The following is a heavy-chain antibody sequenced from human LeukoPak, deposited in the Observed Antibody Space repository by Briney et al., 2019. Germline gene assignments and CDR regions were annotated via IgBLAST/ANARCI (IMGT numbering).Heavy chain of an antibody. Sequence: GGSPRLSCAGSGFTFRNYGTHWVRQAPGKGLEWVAFIRYGGSNEYYADSVRGRFTISRDNSKNSLYLQMNSLRTEDTAVYYCAKSRAPTADPDAFDVWGRGTMVTVSP. CDR1: GFTFRNYG. CDR3: AKSRAPTADPDAFDV. V-gene: IGHV3-30*02. CDR2: IRYGGSNE. J-gene: IGHJ3*01. D-gene: IGHD1-14*01.